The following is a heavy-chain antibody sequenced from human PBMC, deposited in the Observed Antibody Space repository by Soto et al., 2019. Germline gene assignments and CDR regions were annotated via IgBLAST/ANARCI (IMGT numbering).Heavy chain of an antibody. V-gene: IGHV4-30-2*01. CDR1: GGSISSGGYS. J-gene: IGHJ4*02. D-gene: IGHD5-18*01. CDR2: IYHSGST. CDR3: ARDSEYSYGLDY. Sequence: SKTLSLTCAVSGGSISSGGYSWSWIRQPPGKGLEWIGYIYHSGSTYYNPSLKSRVTISVDRSKNQFSLKLSSVTAADTAVYYCARDSEYSYGLDYWGQGTLVTVSS.